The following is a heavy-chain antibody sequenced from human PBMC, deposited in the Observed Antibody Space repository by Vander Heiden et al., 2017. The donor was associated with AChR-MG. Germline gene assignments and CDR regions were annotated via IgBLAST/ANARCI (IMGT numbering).Heavy chain of an antibody. Sequence: QVQLVESGGGVVQPGRSLRLSCAASGFTFSSYALHWVRQAPGKGLEWVAVISYDGSNKYYADSVKGRVTISRDNSKNTLYLQMNSLRAEETAVYYCARDGGPYSYGWKPYYFDYWGQGTLVTVSS. V-gene: IGHV3-30-3*01. CDR1: GFTFSSYA. CDR3: ARDGGPYSYGWKPYYFDY. D-gene: IGHD5-18*01. CDR2: ISYDGSNK. J-gene: IGHJ4*02.